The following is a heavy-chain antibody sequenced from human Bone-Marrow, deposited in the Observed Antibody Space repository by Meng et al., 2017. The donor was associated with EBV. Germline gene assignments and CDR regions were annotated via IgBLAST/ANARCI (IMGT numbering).Heavy chain of an antibody. Sequence: QVQLVESGGGLVKPGGSLRLSCAASGFSFSDYYMSWIRQAPGKGLEWISYINSRGDSIYYADSVKGRFTISRDNSKNSLYLQMSSLRADDTAVYYCARTTVPTDYWGQGTLVTVS. V-gene: IGHV3-11*01. J-gene: IGHJ4*02. CDR1: GFSFSDYY. CDR3: ARTTVPTDY. D-gene: IGHD4-17*01. CDR2: INSRGDSI.